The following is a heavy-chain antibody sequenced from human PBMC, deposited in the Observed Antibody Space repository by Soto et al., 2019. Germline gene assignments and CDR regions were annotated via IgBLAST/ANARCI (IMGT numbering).Heavy chain of an antibody. CDR1: GRTFSSHS. D-gene: IGHD2-2*01. V-gene: IGHV1-69*01. J-gene: IGHJ6*02. CDR2: IIPIFGPA. CDR3: ATGSFTSTGGIIGYHYNAMDV. Sequence: QVQLVQSGAEVKKPGSSVKVSCKSSGRTFSSHSINWVRQAPGQGLEWMGGIIPIFGPANFAKKFQGRVTITADESTTTAYMELSSLRSEDTAVYYCATGSFTSTGGIIGYHYNAMDVWGQGTTVTVSS.